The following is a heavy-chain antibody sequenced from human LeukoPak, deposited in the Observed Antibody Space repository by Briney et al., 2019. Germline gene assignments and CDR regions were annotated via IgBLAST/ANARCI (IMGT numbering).Heavy chain of an antibody. CDR3: TIWFGESPFTNGMDV. V-gene: IGHV4-59*01. CDR2: IYYSGST. D-gene: IGHD3-10*01. Sequence: SETLSLTCTVSGGSISSNYWSWIRQPPGKGLEWIGYIYYSGSTNYNPSLKSRVTISVDTSKNQFSLKLSSVTAADTAVYYCTIWFGESPFTNGMDVWGQGTTVTVSS. CDR1: GGSISSNY. J-gene: IGHJ6*02.